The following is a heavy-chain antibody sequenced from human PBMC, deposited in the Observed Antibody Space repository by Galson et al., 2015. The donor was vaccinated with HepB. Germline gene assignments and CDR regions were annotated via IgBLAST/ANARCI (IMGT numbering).Heavy chain of an antibody. J-gene: IGHJ3*02. CDR1: GFTFSSYS. D-gene: IGHD3-22*01. Sequence: SLRLSCAASGFTFSSYSMNWVRQAPGKGLEWVSYISSSSSTIYYADSVKGRFTISRDNAKNPLYLQMNSLRAEDTAVYYCARGGPYYYDSSGIWGQGTMVTVSS. V-gene: IGHV3-48*01. CDR3: ARGGPYYYDSSGI. CDR2: ISSSSSTI.